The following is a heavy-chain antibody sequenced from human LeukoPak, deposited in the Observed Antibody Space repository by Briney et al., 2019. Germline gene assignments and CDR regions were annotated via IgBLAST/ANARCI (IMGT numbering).Heavy chain of an antibody. J-gene: IGHJ4*02. Sequence: GGSLRLSCVASGFIFSNAWMSWVRQAPGKGLEWVSTISNSGDSTYYADSVKGRFTISRDSSKNTVSLQMNSLRAEDTALYYCAKTRGYCSGGSCYGDSWGQGTLVTVSS. CDR1: GFIFSNAW. D-gene: IGHD2-15*01. CDR2: ISNSGDST. V-gene: IGHV3-23*01. CDR3: AKTRGYCSGGSCYGDS.